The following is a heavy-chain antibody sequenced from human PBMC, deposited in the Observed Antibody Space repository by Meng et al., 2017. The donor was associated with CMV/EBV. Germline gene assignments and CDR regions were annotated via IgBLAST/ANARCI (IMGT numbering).Heavy chain of an antibody. CDR2: ISSSSSTI. V-gene: IGHV3-48*04. D-gene: IGHD3-3*01. CDR3: ARDLPLGFLERLDY. J-gene: IGHJ4*02. Sequence: GGSLRLSCAASGFTFSSYSMNWVRQAPGKGLEWVSYISSSSSTIYYADSVKGRFTISRDNAKNSLYLQMNSLRAEDTAVYYCARDLPLGFLERLDYWGQGTLVTVSS. CDR1: GFTFSSYS.